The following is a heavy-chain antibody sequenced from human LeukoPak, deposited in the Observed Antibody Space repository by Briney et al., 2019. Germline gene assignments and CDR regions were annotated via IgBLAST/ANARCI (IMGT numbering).Heavy chain of an antibody. Sequence: GGSLRLSCAASGFTFSSYSMNWVRQAPGKGLEWVSYISSSSSTIYYADSVKGRFTISRDNAKNSLYLQMNSLRAEDTAVYYCARDQYIAARHYYYYYGMDVWGQGTTVTVSS. CDR3: ARDQYIAARHYYYYYGMDV. CDR1: GFTFSSYS. CDR2: ISSSSSTI. D-gene: IGHD6-6*01. V-gene: IGHV3-48*01. J-gene: IGHJ6*02.